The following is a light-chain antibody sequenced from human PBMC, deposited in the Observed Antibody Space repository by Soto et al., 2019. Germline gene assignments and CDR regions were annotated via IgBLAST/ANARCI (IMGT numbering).Light chain of an antibody. Sequence: ETVMAQSPGTLSASPGEGATLSCRASQSVSGNLAWYQQKPGQAPRLLIYGASTRARGIPARFSGGGSGTEFTLTISSLQSEDFAVYYCQQYGYSPAFGGGTKVDIK. CDR2: GAS. CDR1: QSVSGN. CDR3: QQYGYSPA. V-gene: IGKV3D-15*02. J-gene: IGKJ4*01.